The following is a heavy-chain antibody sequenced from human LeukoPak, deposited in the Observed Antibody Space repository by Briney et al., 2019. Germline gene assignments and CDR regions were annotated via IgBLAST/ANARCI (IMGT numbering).Heavy chain of an antibody. V-gene: IGHV4-39*01. CDR2: IYYSGST. Sequence: SETLSLTCTVSGGSISSSSYYWGWIRQPPGKGLEWIGSIYYSGSTYYNPSLKSRVTISVDTSKNQFSLKLSSVTAADTAVYYCAGGPPLYCSSTSCSTDYWGQGTLVTVSS. CDR1: GGSISSSSYY. D-gene: IGHD2-2*01. CDR3: AGGPPLYCSSTSCSTDY. J-gene: IGHJ4*02.